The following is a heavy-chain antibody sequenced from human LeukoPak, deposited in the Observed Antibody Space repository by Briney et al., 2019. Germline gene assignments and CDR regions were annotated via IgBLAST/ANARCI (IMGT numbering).Heavy chain of an antibody. CDR1: GYTFTGYY. J-gene: IGHJ4*02. Sequence: SVKVSCKASGYTFTGYYMHWVRQAPGQGLEWMGRIIPIFGIANYAQKFQGRVTITADKSTSTAYMELSSLRSEDTAVYYCAREGYDSSGYQRHFDYWGQGTLVTVSS. CDR2: IIPIFGIA. CDR3: AREGYDSSGYQRHFDY. D-gene: IGHD3-22*01. V-gene: IGHV1-69*04.